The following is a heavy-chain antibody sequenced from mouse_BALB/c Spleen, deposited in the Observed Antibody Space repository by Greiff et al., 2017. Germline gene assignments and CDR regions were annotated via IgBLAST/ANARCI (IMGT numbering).Heavy chain of an antibody. Sequence: EVQLVESGGGLVKPGGSLKLSCAASGFTFSDYYMYWVRQTPEKRLEWVATISDGGSYTYYPDSVKGRFTLSRDNAKNNLYLQISSLKSEDTAMYYCERGRYDGTGAMDYWGQGTSVTVSS. CDR3: ERGRYDGTGAMDY. CDR1: GFTFSDYY. CDR2: ISDGGSYT. J-gene: IGHJ4*01. D-gene: IGHD2-14*01. V-gene: IGHV5-4*02.